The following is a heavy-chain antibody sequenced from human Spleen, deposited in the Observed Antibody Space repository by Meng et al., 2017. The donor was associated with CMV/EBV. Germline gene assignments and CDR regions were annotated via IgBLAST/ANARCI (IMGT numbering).Heavy chain of an antibody. CDR1: STNSHY. CDR3: ARDLAFCSTGSCYQLYRH. CDR2: ISFSGRT. D-gene: IGHD2-15*01. Sequence: STNSHYWSWIRQPPGKGLEWLGYISFSGRTNQNPSLKGRVTISVDASKNQFSLKLTSVTAADTAVYYCARDLAFCSTGSCYQLYRHWGQGTLVTVSS. V-gene: IGHV4-61*01. J-gene: IGHJ1*01.